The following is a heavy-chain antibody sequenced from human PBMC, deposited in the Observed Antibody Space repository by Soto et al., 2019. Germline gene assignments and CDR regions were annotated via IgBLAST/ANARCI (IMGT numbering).Heavy chain of an antibody. J-gene: IGHJ5*02. Sequence: QVQLVQSGAEVKKPGSSVKVSCKASGGTFSSYAISWVRQAPGQGLEWMGGIIPIFGTANYAQKFQGRVTITADESTSTAYMELRSLRAEDTAVYYCAREVNWNHPGWFDPWGQGTVVTVSS. CDR3: AREVNWNHPGWFDP. CDR1: GGTFSSYA. CDR2: IIPIFGTA. D-gene: IGHD1-1*01. V-gene: IGHV1-69*01.